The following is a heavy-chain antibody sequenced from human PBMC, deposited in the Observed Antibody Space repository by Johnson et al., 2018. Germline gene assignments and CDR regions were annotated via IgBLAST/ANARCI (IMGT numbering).Heavy chain of an antibody. D-gene: IGHD5/OR15-5a*01. V-gene: IGHV3-23*04. CDR3: AKDSVVADPYYYYMDV. Sequence: VQLGQAGGGLVQPGGSLRLSCEASGFTFSSYWMDWVRKAPGKGLEWVSAFSGSGDSTYFADAVRGRFTISSDNSYTTLYLQMNSLRAEDPAVYYWAKDSVVADPYYYYMDVWGKGTTVIVSS. J-gene: IGHJ6*03. CDR2: FSGSGDST. CDR1: GFTFSSYW.